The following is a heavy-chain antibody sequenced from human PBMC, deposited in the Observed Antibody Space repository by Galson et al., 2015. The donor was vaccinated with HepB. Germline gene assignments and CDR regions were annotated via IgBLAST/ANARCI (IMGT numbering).Heavy chain of an antibody. J-gene: IGHJ6*02. D-gene: IGHD4-17*01. CDR1: GYTFTSYD. V-gene: IGHV1-8*01. CDR3: FIAVTTEYYYYYGMDV. Sequence: SVKVSCKASGYTFTSYDINWVRQAAGQGLEWMGWMNPNSGNTGYAQKFQGRVTMTRNTSISTAYMELSSLRSEDTAVYYCFIAVTTEYYYYYGMDVWGQGTTVTVSS. CDR2: MNPNSGNT.